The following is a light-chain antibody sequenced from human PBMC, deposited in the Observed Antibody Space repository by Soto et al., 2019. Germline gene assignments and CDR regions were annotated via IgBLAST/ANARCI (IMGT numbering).Light chain of an antibody. J-gene: IGKJ2*01. Sequence: EIVLTQSPGTLSLSPGERATLSCRASQSVNSNYLAWYQQKPGQAPRILIYGASSRATGIPDRFSGSGSGTDFTLTISRLEPEDLAVYYCQQYGSSPRYTFGQGTKLEI. V-gene: IGKV3-20*01. CDR2: GAS. CDR1: QSVNSNY. CDR3: QQYGSSPRYT.